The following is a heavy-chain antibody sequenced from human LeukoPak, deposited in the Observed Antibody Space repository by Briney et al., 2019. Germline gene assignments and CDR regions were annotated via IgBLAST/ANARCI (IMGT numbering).Heavy chain of an antibody. Sequence: GGSLRPSCAASGFTFDDYAMHWVRQAPGKGLEWVSGISWNSGSIGYADSVKGRFTISRDNAKNSLYLQMNSLRAEDTALYYCAKDLKWELHTMALDYWGQGTLVTVSS. D-gene: IGHD1-26*01. J-gene: IGHJ4*02. V-gene: IGHV3-9*01. CDR1: GFTFDDYA. CDR3: AKDLKWELHTMALDY. CDR2: ISWNSGSI.